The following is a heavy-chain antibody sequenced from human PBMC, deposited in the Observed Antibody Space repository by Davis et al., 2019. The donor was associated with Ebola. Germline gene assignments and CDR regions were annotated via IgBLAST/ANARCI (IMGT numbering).Heavy chain of an antibody. CDR1: GGSVSTSSYY. Sequence: SETLSLTCTVSGGSVSTSSYYWGWIRQPPGKGLEWIGSIFYSGKTYYNSSLQSRVTISVDTSKNQFSLKLSSVTAADTAVYYCARRIAARPFGDWFDPWGQGTLVTVSS. D-gene: IGHD6-6*01. CDR2: IFYSGKT. J-gene: IGHJ5*02. CDR3: ARRIAARPFGDWFDP. V-gene: IGHV4-39*01.